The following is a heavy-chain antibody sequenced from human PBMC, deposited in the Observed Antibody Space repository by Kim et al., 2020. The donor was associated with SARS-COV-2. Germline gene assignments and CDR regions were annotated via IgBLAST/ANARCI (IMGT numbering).Heavy chain of an antibody. CDR2: IYYSGST. V-gene: IGHV4-31*03. CDR1: GGSISSGGYY. Sequence: SETLSLTCTVSGGSISSGGYYWSWIRQHPGKGLEWIGYIYYSGSTYYNPSLNSRVTISVDTSKNQFSLKLSSVTAAATSLYYCARAHRTIFGVVEYMDVWGQGTTVTVSS. J-gene: IGHJ6*02. D-gene: IGHD3-3*01. CDR3: ARAHRTIFGVVEYMDV.